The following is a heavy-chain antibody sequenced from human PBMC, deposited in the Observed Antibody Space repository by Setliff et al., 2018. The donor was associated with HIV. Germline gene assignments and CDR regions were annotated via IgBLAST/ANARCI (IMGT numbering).Heavy chain of an antibody. J-gene: IGHJ6*03. D-gene: IGHD3-3*01. CDR2: FYYRGTT. CDR3: ARGNIDYWTGYYSRSGYFYYMDV. Sequence: KPSETLSLTCTVTGGSISGNYYWTWIRQHPGKGLEWIGYFYYRGTTYYTPSLKSRVTISVDSSKNQFSLKLTSVTAADTAVYYCARGNIDYWTGYYSRSGYFYYMDVWGRGTTVTVSS. V-gene: IGHV4-31*03. CDR1: GGSISGNYY.